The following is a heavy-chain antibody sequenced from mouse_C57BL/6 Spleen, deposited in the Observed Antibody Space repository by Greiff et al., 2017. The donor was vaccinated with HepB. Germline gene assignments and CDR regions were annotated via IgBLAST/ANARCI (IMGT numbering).Heavy chain of an antibody. D-gene: IGHD1-1*01. CDR2: IYPGSGNT. J-gene: IGHJ3*01. CDR3: ARGDYYGSSYLAY. V-gene: IGHV1-66*01. CDR1: GYSFTSYY. Sequence: VQLKESGPELVKPGASVKISCKASGYSFTSYYIHWVKQRPGQGLEWIGWIYPGSGNTKYNEKFKGKATLTADTSSSTAYMQLSSLTSEDSAVYYCARGDYYGSSYLAYWGQGTLVTVSA.